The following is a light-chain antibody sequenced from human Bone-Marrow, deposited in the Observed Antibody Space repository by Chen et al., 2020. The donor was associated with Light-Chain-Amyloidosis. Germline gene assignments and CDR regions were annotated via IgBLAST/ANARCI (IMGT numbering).Light chain of an antibody. V-gene: IGLV2-11*01. J-gene: IGLJ3*02. CDR1: SGDVGGYYF. CDR3: SSYAGSYTWV. Sequence: QSALTQPRSVSGSPGQSITISCTGTSGDVGGYYFVSWYQQHPGKAPQLIISDVSKRPPGVPYRFSASKSGNTASLTVHGLQAEDEADYYCSSYAGSYTWVFGGGTKLTVL. CDR2: DVS.